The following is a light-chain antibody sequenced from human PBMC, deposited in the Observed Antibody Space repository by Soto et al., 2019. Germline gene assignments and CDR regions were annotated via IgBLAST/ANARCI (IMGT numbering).Light chain of an antibody. J-gene: IGKJ4*01. V-gene: IGKV3-11*01. CDR3: QQRSNWPPT. CDR2: DAS. CDR1: QSISSY. Sequence: EIVLTQSPATLSLSPGERATLSCRASQSISSYLAWYQQKPGQAPRLLIYDASNRATGIPARFSGGGTGTDFTLTISSLEPEDFAFYYCQQRSNWPPTFGGGTKVEIK.